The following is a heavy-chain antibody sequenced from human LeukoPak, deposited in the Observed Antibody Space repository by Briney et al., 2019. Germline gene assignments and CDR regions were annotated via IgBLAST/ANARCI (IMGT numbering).Heavy chain of an antibody. CDR3: ARENQGITMIREDAFDI. D-gene: IGHD3-22*01. CDR1: GGSISSYY. V-gene: IGHV4-59*01. J-gene: IGHJ3*02. CDR2: IYYSGST. Sequence: SETLSLTCTVYGGSISSYYWSWIRQPPGKGLEWIGYIYYSGSTNYNPSLKSRVTISVDTSKNQFSLKLSSVTAADTAVYYCARENQGITMIREDAFDIWGQGTMVTVSS.